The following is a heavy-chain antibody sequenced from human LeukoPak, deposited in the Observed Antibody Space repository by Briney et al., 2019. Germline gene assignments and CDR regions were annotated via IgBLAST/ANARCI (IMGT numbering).Heavy chain of an antibody. CDR1: GGTFSSYA. CDR2: IIPIFGTT. D-gene: IGHD4-23*01. J-gene: IGHJ4*02. Sequence: EASVKVSCKASGGTFSSYAISWVRQAPGQGLEWMGGIIPIFGTTNYAQKLQGRVTITADESTSTAYMELSSLRSEDAAVYYCALLATTVVTRFDYWGQGTLATVSS. CDR3: ALLATTVVTRFDY. V-gene: IGHV1-69*13.